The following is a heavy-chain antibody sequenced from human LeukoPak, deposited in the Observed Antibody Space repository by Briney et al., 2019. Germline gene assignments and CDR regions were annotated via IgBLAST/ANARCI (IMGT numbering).Heavy chain of an antibody. CDR3: AKDDHSSSWYEGWFDP. V-gene: IGHV3-9*01. CDR2: ISWNSGSI. CDR1: GFTFDDYA. J-gene: IGHJ5*02. Sequence: PGGSLRLSCAASGFTFDDYAMHWVRQAPGKGLEWVSGISWNSGSIGYADSVEGRFTISRDNAKNSLYLQMNSLRAEDTALYYCAKDDHSSSWYEGWFDPWGQGTLVTVSS. D-gene: IGHD6-13*01.